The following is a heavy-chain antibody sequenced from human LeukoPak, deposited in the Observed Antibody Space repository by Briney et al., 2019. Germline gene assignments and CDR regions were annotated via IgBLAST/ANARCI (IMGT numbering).Heavy chain of an antibody. CDR3: ARDGTRTGTTEEPLDP. Sequence: GGSLRLSCAASGFTFSSYAMHWVRQAPGKGLEWVAVISYDGSNKYYADSVKGRFTISRDNSKNTLYLQMNSLRAEDTAVYYCARDGTRTGTTEEPLDPWGQGTLVTVSS. CDR1: GFTFSSYA. CDR2: ISYDGSNK. D-gene: IGHD1-1*01. V-gene: IGHV3-30-3*01. J-gene: IGHJ5*02.